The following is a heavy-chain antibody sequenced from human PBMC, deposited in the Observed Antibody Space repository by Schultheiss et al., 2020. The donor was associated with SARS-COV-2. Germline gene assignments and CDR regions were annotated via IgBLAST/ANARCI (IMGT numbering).Heavy chain of an antibody. CDR3: ARHAGYGGIGAYYYGLDV. V-gene: IGHV5-51*01. CDR2: INLGDFDT. Sequence: GGSLRLSCEGSTNSWIGWVRQVPGKGLEWMGIINLGDFDTRYSPSFQGHVTISADKSIRTAYLQWSSLRASDTGIYYCARHAGYGGIGAYYYGLDVWGQGTTVTVSS. J-gene: IGHJ6*02. CDR1: TNSW. D-gene: IGHD4-23*01.